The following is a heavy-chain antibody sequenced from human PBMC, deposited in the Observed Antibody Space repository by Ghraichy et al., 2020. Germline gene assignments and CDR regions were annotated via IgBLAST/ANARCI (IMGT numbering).Heavy chain of an antibody. V-gene: IGHV4-39*01. CDR1: GGSVSSSLYY. CDR3: ARVVGATIHS. Sequence: SETLSLTCTVSGGSVSSSLYYWGWVRQPQGKGLEWIGSLYYSGTTYYNPSLKSRVTISVDTSKNQFSLKLNSATAADTAVYHCARVVGATIHSWGQGALVTVSS. J-gene: IGHJ4*02. CDR2: LYYSGTT. D-gene: IGHD2-15*01.